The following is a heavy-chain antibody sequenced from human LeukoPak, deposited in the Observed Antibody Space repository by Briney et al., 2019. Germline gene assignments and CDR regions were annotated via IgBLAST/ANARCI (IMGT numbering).Heavy chain of an antibody. CDR1: GFSFSTYW. V-gene: IGHV3-74*03. CDR3: ALGTKPLSYHFFDY. Sequence: GGSLRLSCAASGFSFSTYWMHWVHQAPGRGLVWVSRINSDGSSTTYADSVKGRFTLSRDDAKNTLYLQMNSLRAEDTAVYYCALGTKPLSYHFFDYWGQGALVTVSS. J-gene: IGHJ4*02. CDR2: INSDGSST. D-gene: IGHD1-7*01.